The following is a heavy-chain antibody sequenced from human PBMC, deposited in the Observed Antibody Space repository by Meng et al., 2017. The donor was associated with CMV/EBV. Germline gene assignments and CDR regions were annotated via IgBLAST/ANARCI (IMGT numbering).Heavy chain of an antibody. CDR2: ISYDGSNK. V-gene: IGHV3-30-3*01. J-gene: IGHJ6*02. D-gene: IGHD3-3*01. Sequence: GESLKIPWAASGFTFSSYAMHWVRQASGKGLEWVAVISYDGSNKYYADSVKGRFTISRDNSKNTLYLQMNSLRAEDTAVYYCARESGGITIFGVVIRGGLDYYYYGMDVWGQGTTVTVSS. CDR3: ARESGGITIFGVVIRGGLDYYYYGMDV. CDR1: GFTFSSYA.